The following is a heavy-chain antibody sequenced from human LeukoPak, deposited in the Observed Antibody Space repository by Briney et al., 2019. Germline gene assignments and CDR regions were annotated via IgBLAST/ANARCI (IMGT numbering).Heavy chain of an antibody. CDR2: ISSSGRTI. CDR1: GFTFSDYY. V-gene: IGHV3-11*01. CDR3: AREDILSGYIDS. J-gene: IGHJ4*02. Sequence: GGSLRLSCAASGFTFSDYYMSWIRQAPGKGLEWVSSISSSGRTIHYVDSMKGRFTISRDNAKNSLYLQMNSLRTEDTAVYYCAREDILSGYIDSWGQGTLVTVSS. D-gene: IGHD3-9*01.